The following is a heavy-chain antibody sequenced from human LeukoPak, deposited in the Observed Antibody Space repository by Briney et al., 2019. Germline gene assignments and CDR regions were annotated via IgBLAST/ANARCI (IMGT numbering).Heavy chain of an antibody. CDR3: ARESAVSFDY. Sequence: PSETLSLTCTVSGGSVSSNGHYWNWIRQPPGKGLEWIGYIFNRGSTNYNPTLKTRVTISVDTSKNQFSLNLRSVTAADTAVYYCARESAVSFDYWGQGALVTVSS. V-gene: IGHV4-61*08. CDR1: GGSVSSNGHY. J-gene: IGHJ4*02. CDR2: IFNRGST.